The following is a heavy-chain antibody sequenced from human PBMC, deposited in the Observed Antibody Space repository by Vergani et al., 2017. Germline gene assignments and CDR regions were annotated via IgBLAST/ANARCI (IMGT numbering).Heavy chain of an antibody. Sequence: QVQLQQWGAGLLKPSETLSLTCAVYGGSFSGYYLRWLRQPPGQGLEWIGEINHRGSTNYHPSLKGRVTISVDPSKNQFSLKLISVTAADTAVYYCARSRYDILTGVFDYWGQGTLVTVSS. CDR2: INHRGST. CDR1: GGSFSGYY. CDR3: ARSRYDILTGVFDY. J-gene: IGHJ4*02. V-gene: IGHV4-34*01. D-gene: IGHD3-9*01.